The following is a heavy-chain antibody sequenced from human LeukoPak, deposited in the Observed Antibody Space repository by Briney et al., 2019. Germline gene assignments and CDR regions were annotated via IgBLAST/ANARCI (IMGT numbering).Heavy chain of an antibody. Sequence: PGRSLRLSCAASGFTFSSYGMHWVRQAPGKGLEWVAVISYDGSNKYYADSVKGRFTISRDNSKNTLYLQMNSLRAEDTAVYYCVGPSGAYYDSSGLAFDYWGQGTLVTVSS. CDR1: GFTFSSYG. J-gene: IGHJ4*02. D-gene: IGHD3-22*01. CDR3: VGPSGAYYDSSGLAFDY. CDR2: ISYDGSNK. V-gene: IGHV3-30*03.